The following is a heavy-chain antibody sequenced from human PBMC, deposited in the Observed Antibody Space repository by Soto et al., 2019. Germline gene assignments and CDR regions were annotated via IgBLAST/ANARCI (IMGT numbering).Heavy chain of an antibody. CDR3: ARVAKDGFLEWLPFDY. J-gene: IGHJ4*02. Sequence: SETLSLTCAVYGGSFSCYYWSWIRQPPGKGLEWIGEINHSGSTNYNPSLKSRVTISVDTSKNQFSLKLSSVTAADTAVYYCARVAKDGFLEWLPFDYWGQGTLVTVSS. D-gene: IGHD3-3*01. CDR1: GGSFSCYY. V-gene: IGHV4-34*01. CDR2: INHSGST.